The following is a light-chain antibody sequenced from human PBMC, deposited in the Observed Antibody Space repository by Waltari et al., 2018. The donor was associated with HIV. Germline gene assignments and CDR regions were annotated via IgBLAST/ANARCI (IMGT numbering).Light chain of an antibody. CDR2: ENN. J-gene: IGLJ3*02. CDR3: GTWDSSLSVGV. CDR1: GSNLGHNS. Sequence: QSLLTQPPSVSAAPGHQVTISCSGSGSNLGHNSVSWYRQVPGTAPKLLIYENNKRASGLPDRFSGSRSGTSATLGITGLQTGDEADYYCGTWDSSLSVGVFGGGTKVTVL. V-gene: IGLV1-51*02.